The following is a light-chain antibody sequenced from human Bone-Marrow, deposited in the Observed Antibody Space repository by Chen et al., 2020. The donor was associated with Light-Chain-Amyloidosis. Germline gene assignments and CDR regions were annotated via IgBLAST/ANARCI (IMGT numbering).Light chain of an antibody. CDR3: QSYQGSSQGV. Sequence: NFMLTQPHSVSESPGETVIISCTRSSGSIATNYVQWYQQRPGSSPPTVIYEDDQRPSGVPDRFSGSIDRSANSASLTISGLKTEEEADYYCQSYQGSSQGVFGGGTKLTVL. V-gene: IGLV6-57*01. J-gene: IGLJ3*02. CDR1: SGSIATNY. CDR2: EDD.